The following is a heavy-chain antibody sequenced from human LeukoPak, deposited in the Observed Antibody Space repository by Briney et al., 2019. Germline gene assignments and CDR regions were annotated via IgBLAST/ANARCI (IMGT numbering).Heavy chain of an antibody. CDR3: ARVRPNWYFDL. CDR2: ITSSSDTM. Sequence: RGSLRLSCAASGFSFSSYSINWVRQAPGKGLEWVSYITSSSDTMYYADSVKGRFTISRDNAKNSLYLQVDSLRAEDTAVYYCARVRPNWYFDLWGRGTLVTVSS. CDR1: GFSFSSYS. J-gene: IGHJ2*01. V-gene: IGHV3-48*04.